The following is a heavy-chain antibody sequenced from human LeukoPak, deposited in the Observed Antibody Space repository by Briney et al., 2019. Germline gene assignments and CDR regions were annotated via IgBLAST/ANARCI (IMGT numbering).Heavy chain of an antibody. CDR2: VSYDGGDK. Sequence: PGRSLRLSCAASGFTFSTYAMHWVRQAPGKGLEWVAVVSYDGGDKYYGDSVKGRFTISKDNSKNTLYLQMNSLRAEDTAVYYCARTPGFGELLFDSWGQGTLVTVSA. D-gene: IGHD3-10*01. V-gene: IGHV3-30-3*01. CDR3: ARTPGFGELLFDS. CDR1: GFTFSTYA. J-gene: IGHJ4*02.